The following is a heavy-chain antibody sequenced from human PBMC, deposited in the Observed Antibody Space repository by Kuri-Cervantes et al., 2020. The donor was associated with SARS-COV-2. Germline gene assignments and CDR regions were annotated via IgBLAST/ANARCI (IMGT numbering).Heavy chain of an antibody. CDR3: ARALPVWRSSSLRGPGNWFDP. J-gene: IGHJ5*02. CDR2: INPNSGGT. D-gene: IGHD6-13*01. CDR1: GYTFTGYY. Sequence: ASVKVSCKASGYTFTGYYMHWVRQAPGQGLEWMGWINPNSGGTNYAQKFQGRVTMTRDTSISTAYMELSSLRSEDTAAYYCARALPVWRSSSLRGPGNWFDPWGQGTLVTVSS. V-gene: IGHV1-2*02.